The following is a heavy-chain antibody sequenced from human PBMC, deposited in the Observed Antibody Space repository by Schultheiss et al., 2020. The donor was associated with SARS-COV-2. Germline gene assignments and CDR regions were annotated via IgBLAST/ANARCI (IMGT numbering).Heavy chain of an antibody. CDR1: GYTFTGYY. Sequence: ASVKVSCKASGYTFTGYYIHWVRQGPGKGLEWMGGFHPENGETIYAQKFQGRVTMTRDTSTSTVYMELSSLRSEDTAVYYCAGLDSSWLDYWGQGTLVTVSS. CDR2: FHPENGET. J-gene: IGHJ4*02. CDR3: AGLDSSWLDY. D-gene: IGHD6-13*01. V-gene: IGHV1-24*01.